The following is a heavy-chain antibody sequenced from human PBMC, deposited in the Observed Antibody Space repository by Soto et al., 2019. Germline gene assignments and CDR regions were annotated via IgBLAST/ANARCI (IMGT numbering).Heavy chain of an antibody. CDR1: GGTFSSYA. CDR3: ASRGKDYYYYGMDV. Sequence: QVQLVQSGAEVKKPGSSVKVSCKASGGTFSSYAISWVRQAPGQGLEWMGGIIPIFGTPNYPQKFQGRVTITADEATSTAYMELSSLRSEDTAVYYCASRGKDYYYYGMDVWGQGTTVTVSS. CDR2: IIPIFGTP. J-gene: IGHJ6*02. V-gene: IGHV1-69*12.